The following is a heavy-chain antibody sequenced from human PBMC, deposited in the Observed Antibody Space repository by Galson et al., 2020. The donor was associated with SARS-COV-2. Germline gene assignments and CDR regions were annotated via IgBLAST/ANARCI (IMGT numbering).Heavy chain of an antibody. Sequence: GGSLRLSCAASGFPFSSAYMTWVRQAPGKGLEWVGRIKTKTDGGTTEYSVPVNGRFTISRDDSKSKVYLQMNSLKTEDTAVYYCTTMRYSSSGYFYYGMDVWGPGTTVTVSS. J-gene: IGHJ6*02. D-gene: IGHD6-13*01. V-gene: IGHV3-15*01. CDR3: TTMRYSSSGYFYYGMDV. CDR2: IKTKTDGGTT. CDR1: GFPFSSAY.